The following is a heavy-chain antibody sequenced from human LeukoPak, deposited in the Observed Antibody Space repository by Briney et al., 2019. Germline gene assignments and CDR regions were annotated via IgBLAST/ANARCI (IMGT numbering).Heavy chain of an antibody. CDR3: ASPPEWEPTYFDY. CDR2: ISYDGSNK. V-gene: IGHV3-30-3*01. Sequence: GGSLRLSCAASGFTFSSYAMSWVRQAPGKGLEWVAVISYDGSNKYYADSVKGRFTISRDNSKNTLYLQMNSLRAEDAAVYYCASPPEWEPTYFDYWGQGTLVTVSS. J-gene: IGHJ4*02. CDR1: GFTFSSYA. D-gene: IGHD1-26*01.